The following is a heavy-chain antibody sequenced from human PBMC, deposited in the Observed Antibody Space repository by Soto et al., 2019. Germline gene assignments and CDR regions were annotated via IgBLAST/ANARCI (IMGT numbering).Heavy chain of an antibody. V-gene: IGHV4-4*02. J-gene: IGHJ4*02. Sequence: QVQLQESGPGLVKPSGTLSLTCAVSGGSISSNNWWSWVRQPPGKGLEWIGEIYHSGSTSYNPYLKSRVTISVDKSKNQFSLKLTYVTAADTAVYYCARANEQGTSLDYWGQGTLVTVSS. CDR3: ARANEQGTSLDY. CDR2: IYHSGST. D-gene: IGHD1-1*01. CDR1: GGSISSNNW.